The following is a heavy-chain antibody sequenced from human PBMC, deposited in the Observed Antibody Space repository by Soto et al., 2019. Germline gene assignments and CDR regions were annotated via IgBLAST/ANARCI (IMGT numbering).Heavy chain of an antibody. V-gene: IGHV1-2*02. CDR2: INPNSGGT. D-gene: IGHD4-17*01. CDR1: GYTFSDYY. CDR3: ARGTSTVTPHX. J-gene: IGHJ4*02. Sequence: ASVKVSCKASGYTFSDYYMHWVRQAPGQGLEWMGWINPNSGGTNYAQKFQRRVTMTRDTSISTAYMDLTRLTSDDTAVYYCARGTSTVTPHXWGQGTLVTVSX.